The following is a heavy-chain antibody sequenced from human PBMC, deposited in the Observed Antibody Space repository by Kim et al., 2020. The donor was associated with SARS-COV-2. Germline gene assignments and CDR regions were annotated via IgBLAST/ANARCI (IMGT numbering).Heavy chain of an antibody. Sequence: GGSLRLSCAASGFTFSSPVMHWVRQAPGKGLEWVARISYERSTQRYTDSVKGRFTVSRDNSKNILFLQMQSLRPEDTAVYYCARNLVGDTDLGPWGQGTLVTVSS. CDR1: GFTFSSPV. J-gene: IGHJ5*02. CDR3: ARNLVGDTDLGP. V-gene: IGHV3-30*03. CDR2: ISYERSTQ. D-gene: IGHD1-26*01.